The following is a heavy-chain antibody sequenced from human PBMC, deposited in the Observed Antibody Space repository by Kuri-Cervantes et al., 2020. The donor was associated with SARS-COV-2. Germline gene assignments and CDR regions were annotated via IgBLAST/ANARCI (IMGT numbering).Heavy chain of an antibody. CDR3: AGSVTGDLGDY. J-gene: IGHJ4*02. CDR2: ISAYNAYT. V-gene: IGHV1-18*01. Sequence: ASVTVSCKASVNTFTRFGISWVRQAPGQGLEWMGWISAYNAYTDQAQKFKGRVTITTDTTTSTAYMELRRLTSDDTAIYSCAGSVTGDLGDYWAQGTLVTVPQ. D-gene: IGHD7-27*01. CDR1: VNTFTRFG.